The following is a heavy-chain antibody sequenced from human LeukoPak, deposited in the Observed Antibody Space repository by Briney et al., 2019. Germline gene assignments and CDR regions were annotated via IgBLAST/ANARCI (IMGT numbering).Heavy chain of an antibody. Sequence: PSETLPLTCTVSGGSISSYYWSWIRQPPGKGLEWIGYIDYSGSTNYNPSLKSRVTISVDTSKNQFSLKLSSVTAADTAVYYCASTTTYYYGSGSQYYFDYWGQGTLVTVSS. D-gene: IGHD3-10*01. CDR1: GGSISSYY. V-gene: IGHV4-59*01. CDR3: ASTTTYYYGSGSQYYFDY. J-gene: IGHJ4*02. CDR2: IDYSGST.